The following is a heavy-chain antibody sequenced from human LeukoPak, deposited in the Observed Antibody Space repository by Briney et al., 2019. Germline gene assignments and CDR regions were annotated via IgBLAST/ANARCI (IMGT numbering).Heavy chain of an antibody. J-gene: IGHJ5*02. V-gene: IGHV4-34*01. CDR1: GGSFSGYY. D-gene: IGHD3-3*01. CDR3: ARQRVSIFGVVQNWFDP. CDR2: INHSGST. Sequence: SETLTLTCAVYGGSFSGYYWSWLRQPPGKGVEWVGEINHSGSTNYNPSLKSRVTISVDTSKDQFSLKLSSVTAADTAVHYCARQRVSIFGVVQNWFDPWGQGTLVTVSS.